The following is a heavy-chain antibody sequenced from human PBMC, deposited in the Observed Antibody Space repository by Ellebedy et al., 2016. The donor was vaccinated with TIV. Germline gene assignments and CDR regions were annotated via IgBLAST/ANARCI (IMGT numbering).Heavy chain of an antibody. Sequence: GESLKISCAASGFTLSGFWMSWVRQAPGKGLEWVAIIKQDGSEQHYVDSVKGRFTISRDNAKNSLFLRMNSLRAEDTAVYYCARDPYNWNYVGWFDLWGQGTLVTVSS. CDR1: GFTLSGFW. CDR3: ARDPYNWNYVGWFDL. CDR2: IKQDGSEQ. V-gene: IGHV3-7*01. D-gene: IGHD1-7*01. J-gene: IGHJ5*02.